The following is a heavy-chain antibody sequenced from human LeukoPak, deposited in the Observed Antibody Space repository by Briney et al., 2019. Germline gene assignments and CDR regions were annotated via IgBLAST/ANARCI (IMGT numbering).Heavy chain of an antibody. CDR3: ARRSGSYSSPYNWFDP. Sequence: GASVKVSCKASGGTFISYAISWVRQAPGEGVEGMGGIIPIFGTANYAQNFQGRVTITTDESTSTAYMELSSLRSEDTAVYYCARRSGSYSSPYNWFDPWGQGTLVTVSS. J-gene: IGHJ5*02. V-gene: IGHV1-69*05. CDR1: GGTFISYA. D-gene: IGHD1-26*01. CDR2: IIPIFGTA.